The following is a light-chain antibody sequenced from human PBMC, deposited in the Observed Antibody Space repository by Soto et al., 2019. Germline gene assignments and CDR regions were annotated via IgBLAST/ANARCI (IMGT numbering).Light chain of an antibody. Sequence: QSALTQPASLSGSPGQSITISCTGNSSDIGSSNYVSWYQQHPGKAPKLMIFDVSYRPSGISDRFSGSKSGNTASLTISGLQPEDEADYYCSSYGASSTLFGGGTKVTVL. V-gene: IGLV2-14*03. CDR1: SSDIGSSNY. CDR2: DVS. J-gene: IGLJ3*02. CDR3: SSYGASSTL.